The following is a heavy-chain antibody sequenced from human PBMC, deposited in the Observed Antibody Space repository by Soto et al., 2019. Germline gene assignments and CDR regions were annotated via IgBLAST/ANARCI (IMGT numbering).Heavy chain of an antibody. CDR1: GSSISSGDYY. V-gene: IGHV4-30-4*01. J-gene: IGHJ4*02. CDR3: ARGHIAVARKYYFDY. Sequence: PSETLSLTCTVSGSSISSGDYYWSWIRQPPGKGLEWIGYIYYSGSTYYNPSLKSRVTISVDTSKNQFSVKLSSVTAADTAVYFCARGHIAVARKYYFDYWGQGNPVTVSS. D-gene: IGHD6-19*01. CDR2: IYYSGST.